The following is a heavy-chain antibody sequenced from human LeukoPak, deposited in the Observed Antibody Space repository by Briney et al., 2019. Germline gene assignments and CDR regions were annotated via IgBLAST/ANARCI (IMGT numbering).Heavy chain of an antibody. D-gene: IGHD3-3*01. CDR2: IYHSGTT. CDR1: GGSISSHY. V-gene: IGHV4-59*11. Sequence: PSETLSLTCTVSGGSISSHYWSWIRQPPGKGLEWIGYIYHSGTTNNNPSLKSRVTISVDTSKNQFSLKLNSVTAADTAVYYCXRGDFWSGYYDYWGQGTLVTISS. J-gene: IGHJ4*02. CDR3: XRGDFWSGYYDY.